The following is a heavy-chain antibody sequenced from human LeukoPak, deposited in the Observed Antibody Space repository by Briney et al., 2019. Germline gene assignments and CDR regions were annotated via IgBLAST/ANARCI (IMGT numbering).Heavy chain of an antibody. CDR1: GGSISTGSYY. D-gene: IGHD6-13*01. V-gene: IGHV4-39*01. J-gene: IGHJ4*02. Sequence: SETLSLICTVSGGSISTGSYYWGWIRQPPGKGLEWIGSIYYSGSTYYNPSLKSRVTIFVDTSKNQFSLKLSSVTAADTAMYYCASHDRKAAAGLGFDYWGQGTLVTVSS. CDR3: ASHDRKAAAGLGFDY. CDR2: IYYSGST.